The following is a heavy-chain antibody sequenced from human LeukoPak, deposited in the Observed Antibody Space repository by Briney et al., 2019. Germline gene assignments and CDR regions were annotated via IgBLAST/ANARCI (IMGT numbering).Heavy chain of an antibody. CDR3: ATEGGSSDAFAF. CDR2: IRDDGT. V-gene: IGHV3-66*02. CDR1: GFTLSSCA. Sequence: GGSLRLSCAASGFTLSSCAMSWVRQAPGRGLEWVSAIRDDGTWYADSVKGRFTISRDNSKNTMYLQMNSLRIDDTAVYYCATEGGSSDAFAFWGQGTKVTVSS. J-gene: IGHJ3*01. D-gene: IGHD1-26*01.